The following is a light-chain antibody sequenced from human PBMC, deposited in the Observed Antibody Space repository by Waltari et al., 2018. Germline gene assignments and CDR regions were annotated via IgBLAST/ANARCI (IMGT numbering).Light chain of an antibody. V-gene: IGKV1-33*01. CDR2: DAS. CDR1: QDINNF. J-gene: IGKJ4*01. Sequence: DIHMTQSPSSLSDSVVDRVTITCQASQDINNFLNWYQQKPGRAPSPLIYDASNLETGVPSRFSGSGSGTHFTLTISSLQTEDSATYYCQQFDTLPPSFGGGTKVEI. CDR3: QQFDTLPPS.